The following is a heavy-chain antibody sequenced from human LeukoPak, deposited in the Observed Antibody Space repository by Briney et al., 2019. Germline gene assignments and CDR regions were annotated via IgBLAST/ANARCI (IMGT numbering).Heavy chain of an antibody. CDR2: ISSSSSSI. V-gene: IGHV3-21*01. Sequence: AGGSLRLSCAASGFTFSNYNMNWVRQAPGKGLEWVSSISSSSSSINYADSLKGRFTISRDNAKNSLYLQMNSLRAEDTAVYYCARVSSSSWWALDYWGQGTLVTVSS. D-gene: IGHD6-13*01. CDR3: ARVSSSSWWALDY. CDR1: GFTFSNYN. J-gene: IGHJ4*02.